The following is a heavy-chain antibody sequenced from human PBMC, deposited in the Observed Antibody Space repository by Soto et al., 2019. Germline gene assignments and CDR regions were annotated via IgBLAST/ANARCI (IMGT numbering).Heavy chain of an antibody. CDR3: ARGRRSDY. CDR2: INHSGST. J-gene: IGHJ4*02. Sequence: SETLSLTCAVYGGSFSGYYWSWIRQPPGKGLEWIGEINHSGSTNYNPSLKSRVTISVDTSKNQFSLKLSSVTAADTAVYYCARGRRSDYWGQGTLVTVSS. CDR1: GGSFSGYY. V-gene: IGHV4-34*01.